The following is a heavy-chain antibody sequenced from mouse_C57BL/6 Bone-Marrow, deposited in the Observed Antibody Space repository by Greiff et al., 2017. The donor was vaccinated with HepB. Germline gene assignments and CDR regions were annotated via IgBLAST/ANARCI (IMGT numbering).Heavy chain of an antibody. CDR1: GYTFTSYW. CDR2: IHPNSGST. D-gene: IGHD2-2*01. Sequence: QVQLQQPGAELVKPGASVKLSCKASGYTFTSYWMHWVKQRPGQGLEWIGMIHPNSGSTNYNEKFKSKATLIVDKSSSTAYMQLSSLTSEDSAGYYCAREDGYDEGYAMDYWGQGTSVTVSS. V-gene: IGHV1-64*01. CDR3: AREDGYDEGYAMDY. J-gene: IGHJ4*01.